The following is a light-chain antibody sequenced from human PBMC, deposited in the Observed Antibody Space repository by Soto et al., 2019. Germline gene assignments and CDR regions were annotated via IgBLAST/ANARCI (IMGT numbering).Light chain of an antibody. CDR3: TSYTSSNTLYV. Sequence: QSALTQPASVSGSPGQSITISCTGTSSDVGGYNFVSWYQQHPGKAPKLMIYDVSNRPSGVSNRFSGSKSANTASLTNSGLQADDEADYYCTSYTSSNTLYVFGTGTKLTVL. V-gene: IGLV2-14*01. CDR2: DVS. CDR1: SSDVGGYNF. J-gene: IGLJ1*01.